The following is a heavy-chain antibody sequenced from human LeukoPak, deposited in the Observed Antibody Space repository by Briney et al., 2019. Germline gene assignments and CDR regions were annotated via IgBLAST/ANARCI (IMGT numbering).Heavy chain of an antibody. CDR2: INSDGSST. D-gene: IGHD2-2*01. Sequence: PGGSLRLSCAASGFTFSSNWMHWVRQAPGMGLVWVSQINSDGSSTNYADSVKGRFTISRDNAKNTLYLEMNSLRAEDTAVYYCARTEYCSPTSCKYASFWGQGTMVTVSS. V-gene: IGHV3-74*01. CDR1: GFTFSSNW. CDR3: ARTEYCSPTSCKYASF. J-gene: IGHJ3*01.